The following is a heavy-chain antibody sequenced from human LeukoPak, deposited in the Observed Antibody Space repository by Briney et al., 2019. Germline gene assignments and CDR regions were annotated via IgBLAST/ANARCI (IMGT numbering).Heavy chain of an antibody. CDR2: INHSGST. CDR3: ARVRDGYNYAELDY. D-gene: IGHD5-24*01. J-gene: IGHJ4*02. V-gene: IGHV4-34*01. Sequence: KPSETLSLTCAVYGGSFSGYYWSWIRQPPGKGLEWIGEINHSGSTNYNPSLKSRVTISVDTSKNQFSLKLSSVTAADTAVYYCARVRDGYNYAELDYWGQGTLVTVSS. CDR1: GGSFSGYY.